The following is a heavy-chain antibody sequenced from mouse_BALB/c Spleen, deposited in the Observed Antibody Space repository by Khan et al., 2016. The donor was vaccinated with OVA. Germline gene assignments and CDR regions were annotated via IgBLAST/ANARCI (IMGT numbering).Heavy chain of an antibody. CDR2: IWRGGST. V-gene: IGHV2-4-1*01. CDR3: ARIQGCYYGSSAGFAY. J-gene: IGHJ3*01. D-gene: IGHD1-1*01. Sequence: QVQLKESGPGLVQPSQSLSITCTVSGFSLTSYGVHWVRQSPGKGLEWLGVIWRGGSTDYNATFISRLSISKDNSKSQVLFKMNSLQTDDTAIYXCARIQGCYYGSSAGFAYWGQGTLVTVSA. CDR1: GFSLTSYG.